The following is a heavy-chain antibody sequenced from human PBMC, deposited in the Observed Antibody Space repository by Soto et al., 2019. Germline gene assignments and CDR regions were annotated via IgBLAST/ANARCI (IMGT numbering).Heavy chain of an antibody. CDR1: GYTFTSYY. Sequence: ASVKVSCKACGYTFTSYYMHWVRQAPGQGLEWMGIINPSGGSTSYAQKFQGRVTMTRDTSTSTVYMELSSLRSEDTAVYYCARDNVDIVVVTATYALHIWGQGTMVTVSS. CDR2: INPSGGST. CDR3: ARDNVDIVVVTATYALHI. D-gene: IGHD2-21*02. V-gene: IGHV1-46*01. J-gene: IGHJ3*02.